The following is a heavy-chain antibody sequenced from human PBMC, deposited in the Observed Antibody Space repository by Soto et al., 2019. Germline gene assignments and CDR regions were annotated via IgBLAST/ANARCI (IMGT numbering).Heavy chain of an antibody. CDR1: GLTFSGPA. V-gene: IGHV3-73*01. Sequence: LSAAASGLTFSGPAMHWVLQADTKGLEWVGRITSKANSYATAYAASVKGRFTISRDESMNTAYLQMNSLKTEDTALYYSTRRSVALDAFDIWVQGTMVTVSS. CDR3: TRRSVALDAFDI. J-gene: IGHJ3*02. CDR2: ITSKANSYAT. D-gene: IGHD6-19*01.